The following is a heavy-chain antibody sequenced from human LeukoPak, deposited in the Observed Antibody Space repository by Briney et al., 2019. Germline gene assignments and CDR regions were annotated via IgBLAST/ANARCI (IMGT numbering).Heavy chain of an antibody. Sequence: GGSLRLSCAASGFTFSSYWMHWVRQAPGKGLVWVSRINTDGSSTSYADSVKGRFTISRDNSKNTLYLQMNSLRAEDTAVYYCARDRGYSGYDPAPLDYWGQGTLVTVSS. CDR1: GFTFSSYW. D-gene: IGHD5-12*01. J-gene: IGHJ4*02. CDR2: INTDGSST. CDR3: ARDRGYSGYDPAPLDY. V-gene: IGHV3-74*01.